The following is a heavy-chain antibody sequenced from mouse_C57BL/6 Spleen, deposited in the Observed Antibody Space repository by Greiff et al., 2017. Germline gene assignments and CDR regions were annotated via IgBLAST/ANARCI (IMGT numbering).Heavy chain of an antibody. V-gene: IGHV1-39*01. Sequence: VQLQQSGPELVKPGASVKISCKASGYSFTDYNMNWVKQSNGKSLEWIGVINPNYGTTSYNQQFKGKATLTVDQSSSTAYMQLNSLTSEDSAVXYCARSGRWLLHYFSYWGQGTLVTVSA. CDR2: INPNYGTT. CDR1: GYSFTDYN. CDR3: ARSGRWLLHYFSY. D-gene: IGHD2-3*01. J-gene: IGHJ3*01.